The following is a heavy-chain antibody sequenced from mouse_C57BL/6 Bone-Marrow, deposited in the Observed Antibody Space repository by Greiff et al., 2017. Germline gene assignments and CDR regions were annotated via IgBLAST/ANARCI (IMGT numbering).Heavy chain of an antibody. CDR3: ARQVYYGSSYWYFDV. CDR1: DSEVFPIAY. J-gene: IGHJ1*03. Sequence: QVQLQQSGSELRSPGSSVKLSCKDFDSEVFPIAYMSWVRQKPGHGFEWIGGILPSIGRTIYGEKFEDKATLDADTLSNTAYLELNSLTSEDSAIYYCARQVYYGSSYWYFDVWGTGTTVTVAS. V-gene: IGHV15-2*01. CDR2: ILPSIGRT. D-gene: IGHD1-1*01.